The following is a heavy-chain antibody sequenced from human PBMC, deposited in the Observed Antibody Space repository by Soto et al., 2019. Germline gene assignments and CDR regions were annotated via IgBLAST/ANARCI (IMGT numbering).Heavy chain of an antibody. J-gene: IGHJ3*02. Sequence: GGSLRLSCAASGFTFDDYAMHWVRQAPGKGLEWVSGISWNSGSIGYADSVKGRFTISRDNAKNSLYLQMNSLRAEDTALYYCASLYYDSSGYYYGDAFDIWGQGTMVIVSS. D-gene: IGHD3-22*01. CDR2: ISWNSGSI. CDR1: GFTFDDYA. CDR3: ASLYYDSSGYYYGDAFDI. V-gene: IGHV3-9*01.